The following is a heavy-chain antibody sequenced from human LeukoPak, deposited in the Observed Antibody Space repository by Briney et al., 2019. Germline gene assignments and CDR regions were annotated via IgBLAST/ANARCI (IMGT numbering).Heavy chain of an antibody. J-gene: IGHJ4*02. D-gene: IGHD3-22*01. CDR1: GGSISSYY. Sequence: SETLSLTCTVSGGSISSYYWSWIRQPPGKGLEWIGYIYYSGSTNYNPSLKSRVTISVDTSKNQFSLKLSSVTAADTAVYYCARGSYSSGYYRYWGQGTLVTVSS. CDR2: IYYSGST. V-gene: IGHV4-59*08. CDR3: ARGSYSSGYYRY.